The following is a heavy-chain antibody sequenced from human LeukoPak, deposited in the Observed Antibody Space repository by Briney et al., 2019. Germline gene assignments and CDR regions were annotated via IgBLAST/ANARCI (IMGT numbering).Heavy chain of an antibody. J-gene: IGHJ4*02. V-gene: IGHV3-23*01. CDR2: ISGSGGST. CDR3: ARDPDYGDYVGQDQESL. CDR1: GFTFSSYG. D-gene: IGHD4-17*01. Sequence: GGSLRLSCAASGFTFSSYGMSWVRQAPGKGLEWVSAISGSGGSTYYADSVKGRFTISRDNSKDTLYLQMNSLRAEDTAVYYCARDPDYGDYVGQDQESLWGQGTLVTVSS.